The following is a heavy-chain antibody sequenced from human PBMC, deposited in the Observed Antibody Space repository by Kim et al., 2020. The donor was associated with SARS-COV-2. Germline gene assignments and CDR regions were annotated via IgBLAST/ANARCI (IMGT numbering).Heavy chain of an antibody. D-gene: IGHD3-10*01. Sequence: SETLSLTCSIAGGSLRSYYWSWIRQFPGKGLEWIGYVDYSGRTNYNPSLKSRVNISVDTSTNQFSLKLFSVTATDTAIYYCARDEMATWDYYGSGSYWGSWGQGTLVPLSS. J-gene: IGHJ4*02. CDR1: GGSLRSYY. CDR2: VDYSGRT. V-gene: IGHV4-59*01. CDR3: ARDEMATWDYYGSGSYWGS.